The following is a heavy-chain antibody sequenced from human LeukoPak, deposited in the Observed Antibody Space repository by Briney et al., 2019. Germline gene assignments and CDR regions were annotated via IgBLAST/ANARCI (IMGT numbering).Heavy chain of an antibody. D-gene: IGHD1-1*01. Sequence: PSATLSITCAVTGYSISSGYYWGWIRQPPGKGLEWLRSIYHSGSTYYNPPLKSPVTISVDTTQNHFYLKLSSVTAADTGVYYCARAASSGGDYFDYWGQGTLVTGSS. CDR3: ARAASSGGDYFDY. J-gene: IGHJ4*02. V-gene: IGHV4-38-2*01. CDR2: IYHSGST. CDR1: GYSISSGYY.